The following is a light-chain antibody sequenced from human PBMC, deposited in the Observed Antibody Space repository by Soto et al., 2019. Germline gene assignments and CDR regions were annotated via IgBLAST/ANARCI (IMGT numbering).Light chain of an antibody. CDR3: QVWASSTPVV. CDR2: RDY. CDR1: NIGSKN. Sequence: SYELTQPLSVSVALGQTARITCGGNNIGSKNVHWYQQKPGQAPVLVIYRDYNRPSGIPERFSGSNSVNTATLSISRAQAGDEADYYCQVWASSTPVVFGGGTKLTVL. J-gene: IGLJ2*01. V-gene: IGLV3-9*01.